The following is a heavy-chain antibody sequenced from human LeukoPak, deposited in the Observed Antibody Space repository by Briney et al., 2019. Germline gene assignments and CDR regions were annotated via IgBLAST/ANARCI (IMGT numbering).Heavy chain of an antibody. CDR3: AKAYCGGDCYAPPFDY. V-gene: IGHV3-9*01. D-gene: IGHD2-21*02. Sequence: GGSLRLSCAASGFTFDDYAMHWVRQAPGKGLEWVSGISWNSGSIGYADSVKGRFTISRDNAKNSLYLQMNSLGAEDTALYYCAKAYCGGDCYAPPFDYWGQGTLVTVSS. CDR1: GFTFDDYA. CDR2: ISWNSGSI. J-gene: IGHJ4*02.